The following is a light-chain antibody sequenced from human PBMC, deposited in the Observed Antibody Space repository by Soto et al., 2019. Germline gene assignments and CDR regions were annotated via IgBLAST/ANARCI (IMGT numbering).Light chain of an antibody. CDR1: ESVSSSY. J-gene: IGKJ3*01. CDR2: GAS. CDR3: HHDGTSAL. Sequence: EIVLTQSPGTLSLSPGERATLSCRASESVSSSYLAWYPQKPGQAPRLLIYGASGRATGITDRFRVSASGPDFILTIRRLEPEDFAGYYCHHDGTSALFVPGTKVDIK. V-gene: IGKV3-20*01.